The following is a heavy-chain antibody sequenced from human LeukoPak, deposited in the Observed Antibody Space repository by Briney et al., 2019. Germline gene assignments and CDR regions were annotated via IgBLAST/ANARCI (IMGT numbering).Heavy chain of an antibody. CDR1: GYTFTGYY. CDR2: INPNSGGT. CDR3: AKAERKFRHYSGSETYYRQGGLDF. D-gene: IGHD3-10*01. J-gene: IGHJ4*02. V-gene: IGHV1-2*02. Sequence: GASVKVSCKASGYTFTGYYMHWVRQAPGQGLEWMGWINPNSGGTNYAQKFQGRVTMTRDTSISTAYMELSRLRSDDTAVYYCAKAERKFRHYSGSETYYRQGGLDFWGQGTLVTVSS.